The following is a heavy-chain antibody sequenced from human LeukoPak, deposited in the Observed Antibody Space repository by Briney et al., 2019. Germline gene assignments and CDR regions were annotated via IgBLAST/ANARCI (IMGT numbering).Heavy chain of an antibody. V-gene: IGHV3-23*01. CDR3: AKASAMIVVVSKHFDY. J-gene: IGHJ4*02. CDR2: ISGSGGST. D-gene: IGHD3-22*01. CDR1: GFTFRSYG. Sequence: GGSLRLSCAASGFTFRSYGLHWVRQAPGKGLEWVSAISGSGGSTYYADSVKGRFTISRDNSKNTLYLQMNSLRAEDTAVYYCAKASAMIVVVSKHFDYWGQGTLVTVSS.